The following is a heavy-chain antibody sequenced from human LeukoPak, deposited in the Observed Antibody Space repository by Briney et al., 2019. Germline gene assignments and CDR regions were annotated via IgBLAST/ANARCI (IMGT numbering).Heavy chain of an antibody. CDR3: ASSASSSFAFDI. CDR2: IYYSGST. J-gene: IGHJ3*02. D-gene: IGHD6-6*01. V-gene: IGHV4-30-4*01. CDR1: CGSLSRGDYY. Sequence: SQTLSLTCTVSCGSLSRGDYYWGWIRHPPGNGLDWIGYIYYSGSTYYNPSLKTRVTISVDTSKNQFSLKLSAVTAADTAVYYCASSASSSFAFDIWGQGTMVTVSS.